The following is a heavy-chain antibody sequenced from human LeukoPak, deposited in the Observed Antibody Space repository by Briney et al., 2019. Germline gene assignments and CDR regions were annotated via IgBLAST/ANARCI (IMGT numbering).Heavy chain of an antibody. Sequence: SETLSLTCTVSGGSISNSNYYWGWDRQPPGKGLEWIGTIYYSGNTYYTPSLKSRVTISVDTSKNQFSLRLSSVTAADTAVYFCMRHEEEDGYNAKPFDFWGQGTLVTVSS. V-gene: IGHV4-39*01. CDR2: IYYSGNT. CDR1: GGSISNSNYY. J-gene: IGHJ4*02. CDR3: MRHEEEDGYNAKPFDF. D-gene: IGHD5-24*01.